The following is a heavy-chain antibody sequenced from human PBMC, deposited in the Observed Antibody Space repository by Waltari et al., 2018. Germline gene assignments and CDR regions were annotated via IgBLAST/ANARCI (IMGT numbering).Heavy chain of an antibody. CDR2: IGGSGTYI. Sequence: EVQLVESGGGLVKPGGSLRLSCAASGFAFSNYNRNWVRRAPGKGLGWVSTIGGSGTYIYCSDTVKGRVTISRDNAKNSLFLQMNSLRAEDTAVYYCARENLGVIIFHYYFMDVWGKGTTVTISS. V-gene: IGHV3-21*06. CDR1: GFAFSNYN. CDR3: ARENLGVIIFHYYFMDV. J-gene: IGHJ6*03. D-gene: IGHD3-3*01.